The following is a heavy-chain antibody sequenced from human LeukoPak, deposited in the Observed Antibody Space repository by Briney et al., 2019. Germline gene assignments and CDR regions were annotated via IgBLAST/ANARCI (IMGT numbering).Heavy chain of an antibody. J-gene: IGHJ3*02. CDR3: GKIMVRGVIGAFDT. V-gene: IGHV3-53*01. CDR1: GFTVSSNY. Sequence: GGSLRLSCAASGFTVSSNYMSWVRQAPGKGLEWVSVIYSGGSTYYADSVKGRFTISRDNSKNTLYLQMNSLRAEDTAVYYCGKIMVRGVIGAFDTWGQGTMVTVSS. CDR2: IYSGGST. D-gene: IGHD3-10*01.